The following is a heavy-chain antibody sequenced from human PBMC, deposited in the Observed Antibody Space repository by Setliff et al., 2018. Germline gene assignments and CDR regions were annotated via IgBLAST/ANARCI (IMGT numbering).Heavy chain of an antibody. D-gene: IGHD3-10*01. CDR2: ISGSGSTI. CDR1: GFTFSSYS. CDR3: ARLRAPGSHGLDL. J-gene: IGHJ5*02. Sequence: GGSLRLSCAASGFTFSSYSMNWVRQAPGKGLEWVSYISGSGSTIYYADSVKGRFTISRDNAKTSLYLQMNSLRADDTAVYYCARLRAPGSHGLDLWGQGTLVTVSS. V-gene: IGHV3-48*01.